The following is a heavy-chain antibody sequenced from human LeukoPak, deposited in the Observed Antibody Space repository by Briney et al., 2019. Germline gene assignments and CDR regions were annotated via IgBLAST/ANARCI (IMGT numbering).Heavy chain of an antibody. D-gene: IGHD6-6*01. CDR1: GFTFSNYG. Sequence: PGGSLRLSCAASGFTFSNYGIHWVRQAPGKGLEWVAVISYDGFNKYYADSVKGRFTISRDNSKNTLYLQMNSLRAEDTAVYYCARGNGRLAAWGYFDYWGQGTLVTVSS. CDR2: ISYDGFNK. J-gene: IGHJ4*02. CDR3: ARGNGRLAAWGYFDY. V-gene: IGHV3-30*03.